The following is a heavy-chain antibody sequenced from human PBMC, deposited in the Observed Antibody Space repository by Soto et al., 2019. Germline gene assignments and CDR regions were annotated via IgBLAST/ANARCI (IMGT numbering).Heavy chain of an antibody. V-gene: IGHV1-18*01. CDR1: GYTFTTYA. Sequence: ASVKVSGKAAGYTFTTYAMHWVRQAPVQGLEWMGWISAYNGNTNYAQKLQGRVTMTTDTSTSTAYMELRSLRSDDTAVYYCARESRSSSLVDYWGQGTLVTVSS. CDR3: ARESRSSSLVDY. J-gene: IGHJ4*02. D-gene: IGHD6-6*01. CDR2: ISAYNGNT.